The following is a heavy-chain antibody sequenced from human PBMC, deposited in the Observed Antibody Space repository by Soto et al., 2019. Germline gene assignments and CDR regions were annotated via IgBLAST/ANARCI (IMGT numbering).Heavy chain of an antibody. V-gene: IGHV1-46*01. CDR3: ARVEGHRRAHWFDP. CDR2: INPSGGST. J-gene: IGHJ5*02. CDR1: GYTFTSYY. Sequence: GASVKVSCKASGYTFTSYYMDWGRPAPGQGLEWMGIINPSGGSTSYAQKLQGRVTMTRDTSTSTVYMELSSLRSEDTAVYYCARVEGHRRAHWFDPWGQGTLVTVS.